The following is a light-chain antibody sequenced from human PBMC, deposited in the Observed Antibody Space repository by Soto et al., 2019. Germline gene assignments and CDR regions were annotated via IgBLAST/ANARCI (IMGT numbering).Light chain of an antibody. V-gene: IGKV3-11*01. CDR2: DTT. J-gene: IGKJ5*01. CDR3: HLRNT. Sequence: VLTQSPVTLSFSPGDRATLSCRASQSVSTYLAWYRQVPGQPPRLLIYDTTNRAAGIPPRFSGSRSGTDFTLTISSVEPEDFALYYCHLRNTVGQGTLLEIK. CDR1: QSVSTY.